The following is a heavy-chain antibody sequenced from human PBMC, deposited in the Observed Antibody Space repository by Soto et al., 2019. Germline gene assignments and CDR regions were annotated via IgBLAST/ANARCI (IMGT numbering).Heavy chain of an antibody. CDR1: GGTFSDYA. CDR2: IIPMFATT. CDR3: ARGRGIGVSGPWNIYWYYNMDV. Sequence: QVQLVQSGAEVRKSGSSVKVSCKAAGGTFSDYALSWVRQAPGQGLEWMGGIIPMFATTNYAQKFQGRVTITADDSATTAHMELSSLKSEDTAVYYCARGRGIGVSGPWNIYWYYNMDVWGPGTTVTVSS. V-gene: IGHV1-69*01. J-gene: IGHJ6*02. D-gene: IGHD1-1*01.